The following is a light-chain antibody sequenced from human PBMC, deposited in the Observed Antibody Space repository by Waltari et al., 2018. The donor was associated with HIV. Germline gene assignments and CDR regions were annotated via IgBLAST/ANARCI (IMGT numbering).Light chain of an antibody. CDR2: RNN. Sequence: SVLTQPPSASGTPGQSVTISCSGSSSNIGSDTVNWYQHLPGTAPKLPIYRNNERPSGVPDRFSGSKSGTSASLAISGLQSEDEADYYCAAWDDTLNGPVFGGGTKLTVL. V-gene: IGLV1-44*01. J-gene: IGLJ3*02. CDR3: AAWDDTLNGPV. CDR1: SSNIGSDT.